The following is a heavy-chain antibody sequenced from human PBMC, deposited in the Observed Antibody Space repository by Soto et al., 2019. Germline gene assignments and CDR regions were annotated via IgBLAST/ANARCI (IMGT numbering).Heavy chain of an antibody. D-gene: IGHD1-26*01. J-gene: IGHJ4*02. CDR3: ARGGHIVGATV. V-gene: IGHV4-34*01. Sequence: QVQLQQCGAGLLKPSETLSLTCAVYGGSFSGYYLSWIRQPPGKGLEWIGEINHSGSTNYNPSLKSRVTISVDTSKNQFSLKLSSVTAADTAVYYCARGGHIVGATVWGQGTLVTVSS. CDR1: GGSFSGYY. CDR2: INHSGST.